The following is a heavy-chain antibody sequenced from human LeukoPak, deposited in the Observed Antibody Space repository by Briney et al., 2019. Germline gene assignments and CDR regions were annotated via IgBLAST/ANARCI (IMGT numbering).Heavy chain of an antibody. V-gene: IGHV3-30*04. CDR2: ISYDGSNE. Sequence: PGGSLRLSCAASGFTFSSYAMSWVRQAPGKGLEWVAIISYDGSNEYYADSVKGRFTISRDNSKNTLYLQMNSLRAEDTAVYYCAKGCSYFDYWGQGTLVTVSS. J-gene: IGHJ4*02. CDR1: GFTFSSYA. CDR3: AKGCSYFDY.